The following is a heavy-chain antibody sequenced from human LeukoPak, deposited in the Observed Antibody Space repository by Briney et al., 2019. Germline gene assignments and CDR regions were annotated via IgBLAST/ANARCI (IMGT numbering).Heavy chain of an antibody. V-gene: IGHV4-34*01. J-gene: IGHJ3*02. CDR2: INHSGST. D-gene: IGHD2-15*01. CDR3: ARDRVVAAIDAFDT. CDR1: GGSISSYY. Sequence: SETLSLTCTVSGGSISSYYWSWIRQPPGKGLEWIGEINHSGSTNYNPSLKSRVTISVDTSKNQFSLNLSSVTAADTAVYYCARDRVVAAIDAFDTWGQGAMVTVSS.